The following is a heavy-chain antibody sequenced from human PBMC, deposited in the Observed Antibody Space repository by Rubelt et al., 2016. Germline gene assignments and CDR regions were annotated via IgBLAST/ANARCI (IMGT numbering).Heavy chain of an antibody. D-gene: IGHD1-26*01. CDR3: ATDSRIVGATGSADY. Sequence: EVQLVESGGGLVQPGGSLRLPCGVSGLSYSSYWMSWVRQAPGKGLEWVANIKQDGNEKNYVDSVKGRFTISRDNAKNSLYLQMNSLRGEDTAVYYCATDSRIVGATGSADYWGQGTLVTVSS. CDR2: IKQDGNEK. V-gene: IGHV3-7*04. J-gene: IGHJ4*02. CDR1: GLSYSSYW.